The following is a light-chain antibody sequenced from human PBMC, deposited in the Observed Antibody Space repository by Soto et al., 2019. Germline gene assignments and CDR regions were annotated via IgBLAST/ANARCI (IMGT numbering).Light chain of an antibody. Sequence: IVSIQSPATLSVSPGERATLSCRASQNISNYLIWYQQKPGQAPRLLIYDVSNRATDIPARFSGSGSGTDFTLTISRLEPEDFAVYYCQQYTNWPPITFGQGTRLEIK. CDR1: QNISNY. V-gene: IGKV3-11*01. CDR3: QQYTNWPPIT. J-gene: IGKJ5*01. CDR2: DVS.